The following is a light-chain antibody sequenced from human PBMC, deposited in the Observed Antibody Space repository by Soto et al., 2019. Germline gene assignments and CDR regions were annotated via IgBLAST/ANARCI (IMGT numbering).Light chain of an antibody. CDR3: SSYTSSDTVV. CDR1: SGDVGAYNY. CDR2: EVS. Sequence: QSAVTQPASVSGSPGQSITISCTGTSGDVGAYNYVSWYQQHPGKAPKLMIYEVSNRPSGVSNRFSGSKSGNTASLTISGLQAKDEADYYCSSYTSSDTVVFGGGTKLTVL. J-gene: IGLJ2*01. V-gene: IGLV2-14*01.